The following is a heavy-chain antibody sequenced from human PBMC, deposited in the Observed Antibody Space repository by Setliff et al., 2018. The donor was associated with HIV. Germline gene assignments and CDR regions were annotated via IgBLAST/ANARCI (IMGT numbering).Heavy chain of an antibody. J-gene: IGHJ6*03. Sequence: ASVKVSCKASGDTFNSYAISWVRRAPGQGLAWMGGVIPIFGTANYAKKFQGRVTITADESTSTAYMELSSLRSEDTAVYYCAKGGYYDSTGYYYYYLYYLDEWGKGTTVTVSS. D-gene: IGHD3-22*01. CDR1: GDTFNSYA. CDR3: AKGGYYDSTGYYYYYLYYLDE. V-gene: IGHV1-69*13. CDR2: VIPIFGTA.